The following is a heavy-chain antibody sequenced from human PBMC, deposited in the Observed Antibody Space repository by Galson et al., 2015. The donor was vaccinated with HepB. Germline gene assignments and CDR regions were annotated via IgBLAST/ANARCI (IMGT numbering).Heavy chain of an antibody. D-gene: IGHD3-22*01. CDR3: ARGHYFDSSGAYYFDY. Sequence: CAISGDSASSNRAAWNWFRQSPSRGLEWLGRTYYRSKWGNDYAVSVRSRVTVNPDTSKNQFSLQLNSVTPEDTAVYYCARGHYFDSSGAYYFDYWGQGTLVTVSS. J-gene: IGHJ4*02. CDR1: GDSASSNRAA. CDR2: TYYRSKWGN. V-gene: IGHV6-1*01.